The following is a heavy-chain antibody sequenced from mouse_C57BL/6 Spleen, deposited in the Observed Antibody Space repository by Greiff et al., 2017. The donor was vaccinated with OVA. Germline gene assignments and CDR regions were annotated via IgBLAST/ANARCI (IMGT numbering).Heavy chain of an antibody. D-gene: IGHD2-5*01. J-gene: IGHJ4*01. CDR3: ARTYSNPYAMDY. CDR2: IWTGGGI. Sequence: QLQQSGPGLVAPSQSLSITCTVSGFPLTSYAISWVRQPPGKGLEWLGVIWTGGGINYNSALKSRLSISKDNSKSQVFLKRNSMQTDDTARYYCARTYSNPYAMDYWGQGTSVTVSS. CDR1: GFPLTSYA. V-gene: IGHV2-9-1*01.